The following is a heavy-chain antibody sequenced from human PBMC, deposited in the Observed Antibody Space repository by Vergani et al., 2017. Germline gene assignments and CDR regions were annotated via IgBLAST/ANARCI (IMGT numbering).Heavy chain of an antibody. V-gene: IGHV3-21*01. D-gene: IGHD3-22*01. Sequence: EVQLVESGGGLVKPGGSLRLSCAASGFTFSSYSMNWVRQAPGKGLEWVSSISSSSSYRYYADSVKGRFTISRDNAKNSLYLQMNSLRAEDTAVYYCARDLFYYDSSGYYSGFFDYWGQGTLVTVSS. J-gene: IGHJ4*02. CDR2: ISSSSSYR. CDR3: ARDLFYYDSSGYYSGFFDY. CDR1: GFTFSSYS.